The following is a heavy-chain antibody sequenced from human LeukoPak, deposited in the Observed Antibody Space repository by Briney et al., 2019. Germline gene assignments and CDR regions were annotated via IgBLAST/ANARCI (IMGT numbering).Heavy chain of an antibody. Sequence: ASVTVSCTASGYTFTSYYMYWVRQAPGQGLDWMGRINPSGGSTDYAQKFQGRVTMTRDTSTSTVYMELSSLRSEDTAVYYCARVGELRQPFFDYWGQGTLVTVSS. CDR2: INPSGGST. D-gene: IGHD3-10*01. V-gene: IGHV1-46*01. J-gene: IGHJ4*02. CDR3: ARVGELRQPFFDY. CDR1: GYTFTSYY.